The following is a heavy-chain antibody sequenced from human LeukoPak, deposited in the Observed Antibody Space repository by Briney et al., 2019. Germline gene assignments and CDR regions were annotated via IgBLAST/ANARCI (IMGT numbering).Heavy chain of an antibody. CDR1: GFTFSTYD. CDR2: ISGSDATT. J-gene: IGHJ4*02. V-gene: IGHV3-23*01. CDR3: AKEKWLRFDS. D-gene: IGHD5-12*01. Sequence: GGSLRLSCATSGFTFSTYDINWVRQAPGKGLEWVSAISGSDATTYYADSVKGRFTISRDSSKNTVFLQMNNLRADDTAVYFCAKEKWLRFDSWGQGTLVTVSS.